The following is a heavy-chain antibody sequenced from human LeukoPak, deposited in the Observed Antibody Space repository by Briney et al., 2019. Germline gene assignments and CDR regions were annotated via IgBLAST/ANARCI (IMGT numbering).Heavy chain of an antibody. D-gene: IGHD5-18*01. Sequence: ASVKVSCKASGGTFSSYAISWVRQAPGQGLEWMGRIIPILGIANYAQKFQGRVTITADKSTSTAYMELSSLRSEDTAVYYCAREGGGYSYGRGDAFDIWGQGTMVTVSS. V-gene: IGHV1-69*04. J-gene: IGHJ3*02. CDR3: AREGGGYSYGRGDAFDI. CDR2: IIPILGIA. CDR1: GGTFSSYA.